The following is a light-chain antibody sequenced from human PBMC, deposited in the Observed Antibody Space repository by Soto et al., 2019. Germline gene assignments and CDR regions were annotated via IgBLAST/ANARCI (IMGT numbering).Light chain of an antibody. V-gene: IGLV2-14*01. CDR3: SSYTSSNTWV. CDR2: EVS. Sequence: QSVLTQPASVSESPGQSITISCTGTSSDVGDYNYVSWYQQHPGKAPKLMIYEVSNRPSGVSNRFSGSKSGNTASLTISGLQAEDEADYYCSSYTSSNTWVFGGGTKLTVL. CDR1: SSDVGDYNY. J-gene: IGLJ3*02.